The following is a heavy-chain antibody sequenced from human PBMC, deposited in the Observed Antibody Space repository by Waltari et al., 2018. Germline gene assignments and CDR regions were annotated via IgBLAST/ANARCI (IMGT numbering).Heavy chain of an antibody. CDR1: GFAFSSYT. CDR2: ISSNSRYK. Sequence: EVKVVQSGGGLVRPGGSLTLSCSASGFAFSSYTMDWVRQAPGKGLEWVSSISSNSRYKNYAASTKGRFTISRDNAKNAVYLLMNSLRVEDTAIYFCARPRAMGEIDHWGQGTLVAVSS. D-gene: IGHD3-16*01. J-gene: IGHJ4*02. CDR3: ARPRAMGEIDH. V-gene: IGHV3-21*01.